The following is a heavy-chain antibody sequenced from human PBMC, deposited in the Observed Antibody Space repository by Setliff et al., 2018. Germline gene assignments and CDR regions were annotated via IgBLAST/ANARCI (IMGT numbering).Heavy chain of an antibody. J-gene: IGHJ4*02. CDR1: GGSISSYY. D-gene: IGHD3-22*01. CDR3: ARAFDSSGYYGESHTHYFDN. Sequence: PSETLSLTCTVSGGSISSYYWSWIRQPPGKGLEWIGYIYYSGSTNYNPSLKSRVTISVDTSKNQFSLKLSSVTAADTAVYYCARAFDSSGYYGESHTHYFDNWGQGTLVTVSS. V-gene: IGHV4-59*08. CDR2: IYYSGST.